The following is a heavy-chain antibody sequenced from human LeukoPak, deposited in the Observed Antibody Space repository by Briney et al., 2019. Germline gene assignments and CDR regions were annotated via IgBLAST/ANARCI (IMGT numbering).Heavy chain of an antibody. V-gene: IGHV3-11*04. D-gene: IGHD1-26*01. CDR2: ISNTGSTI. Sequence: GGSLRLSCAASGFTFSDYYMTWIRQAPGKGLEWVSYISNTGSTIYYADSVKGRFTISRDDAKNSLYLQMNSLRAEDTAVYYCARDSGSDLDYWGQGTLVTVSS. J-gene: IGHJ4*02. CDR1: GFTFSDYY. CDR3: ARDSGSDLDY.